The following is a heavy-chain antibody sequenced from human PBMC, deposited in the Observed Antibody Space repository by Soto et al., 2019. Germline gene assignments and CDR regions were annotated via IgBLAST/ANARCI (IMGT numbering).Heavy chain of an antibody. D-gene: IGHD3-10*01. CDR2: IYYSGST. CDR3: ARSNMAWFGGKVFDY. CDR1: GGSISSYY. V-gene: IGHV4-59*01. J-gene: IGHJ4*02. Sequence: SETLSLTCTVSGGSISSYYWSWIRQPPGKGLEWIGYIYYSGSTNYNPSLKSRVTISVDTSKNQFSLKLSSVTAADTAVYYCARSNMAWFGGKVFDYWGQGTLVTVSS.